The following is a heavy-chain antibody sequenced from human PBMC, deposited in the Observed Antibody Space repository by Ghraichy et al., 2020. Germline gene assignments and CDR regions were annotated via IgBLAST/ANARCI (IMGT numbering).Heavy chain of an antibody. CDR1: GFTFANYA. V-gene: IGHV3-23*05. J-gene: IGHJ4*02. CDR3: VKGVGVMSRIDS. Sequence: GGSLRLSCAASGFTFANYAMSWVRQAPGKGLVWVSAITSSGSGAYYADSVKGRFTISRDNSKNTLHLQMNSLRVDDTAVYYCVKGVGVMSRIDSWSQGTQVTVSS. CDR2: ITSSGSGA. D-gene: IGHD3-16*01.